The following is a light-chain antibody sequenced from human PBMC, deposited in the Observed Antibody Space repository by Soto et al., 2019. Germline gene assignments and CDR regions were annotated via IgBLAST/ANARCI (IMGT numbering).Light chain of an antibody. CDR3: MQAAQFPRT. Sequence: ETVLTQSPLSSPVPLGQPASISCRSSQSLVHLDGRTYLSWLHQRPGQPPRLLIYRVFNRVSGVPDRFTGSGAGTDFTLTISHVEAEDVGIYYCMQAAQFPRTFGQGTKLEIQ. CDR1: QSLVHLDGRTY. CDR2: RVF. V-gene: IGKV2-24*01. J-gene: IGKJ1*01.